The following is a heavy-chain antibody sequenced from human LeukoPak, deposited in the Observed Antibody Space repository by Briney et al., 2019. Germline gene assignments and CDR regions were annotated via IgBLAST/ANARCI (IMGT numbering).Heavy chain of an antibody. J-gene: IGHJ5*01. CDR1: GFTFSIYA. V-gene: IGHV3-30*07. D-gene: IGHD3-10*01. CDR3: AREPVRKRWFGS. Sequence: GGTLRLSCAASGFTFSIYAMQCVPHAPGKGLVEVAVISYDGNNKYYTDSVKGRFTISRDNSKNTLYLQMNSVRDEDTAVYYCAREPVRKRWFGSWGQGTLVTVS. CDR2: ISYDGNNK.